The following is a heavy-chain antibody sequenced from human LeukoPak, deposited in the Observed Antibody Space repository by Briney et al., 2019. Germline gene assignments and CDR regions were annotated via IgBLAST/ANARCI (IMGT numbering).Heavy chain of an antibody. V-gene: IGHV1-2*02. CDR3: ASGPYFSYDSSGFDY. D-gene: IGHD3-22*01. CDR1: GYTFTGYY. CDR2: INPNSGGT. Sequence: GASVKVSCKASGYTFTGYYMHWVRQAPGQGPEWMGWINPNSGGTNYAQKFQGRVTMTRDTSISTAYMELSRLRSDDTAVYYCASGPYFSYDSSGFDYWGQGTLVTVSS. J-gene: IGHJ4*02.